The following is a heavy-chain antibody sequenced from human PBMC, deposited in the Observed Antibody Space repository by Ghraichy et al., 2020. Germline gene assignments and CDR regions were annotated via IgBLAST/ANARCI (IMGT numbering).Heavy chain of an antibody. CDR1: GGSISSSSYY. V-gene: IGHV4-39*01. CDR3: ARHLSSGWYGAFDI. J-gene: IGHJ3*02. CDR2: IYYSGST. Sequence: SETLPLTCTVSGGSISSSSYYWGWIRQPPGKGLEWIGSIYYSGSTYYNPSLKSRVTISVDTSKNQFSLKLSSVTAADTAVYYCARHLSSGWYGAFDIWGQGTMVTVSS. D-gene: IGHD6-19*01.